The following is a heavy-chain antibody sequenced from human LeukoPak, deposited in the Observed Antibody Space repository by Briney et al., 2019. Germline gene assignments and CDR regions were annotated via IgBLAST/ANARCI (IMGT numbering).Heavy chain of an antibody. Sequence: GGSLRLSCAATGFTFSSYEMNWVRQAPGKGLEWVSYISSSGSTIYYADSAKGRFTISRDNAKNSLYLQMNSLRAEDTAVYYCARDYVWGSYRSFDYWGQGTLVTVSS. D-gene: IGHD3-16*02. CDR2: ISSSGSTI. CDR1: GFTFSSYE. J-gene: IGHJ4*02. V-gene: IGHV3-48*03. CDR3: ARDYVWGSYRSFDY.